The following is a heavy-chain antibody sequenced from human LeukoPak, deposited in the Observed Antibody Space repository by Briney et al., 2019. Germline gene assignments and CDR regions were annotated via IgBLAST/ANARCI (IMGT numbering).Heavy chain of an antibody. CDR1: GITFSSYW. CDR3: AREIRDRKRVVGATRPSFDI. D-gene: IGHD1-26*01. J-gene: IGHJ3*02. Sequence: PGGSLRLSCAASGITFSSYWMRWVRQAPGKELEWVANIKEDGSEKKYVDFVKGRFTFSRDNAKNSLYLHMNRLRAENTAVYDCAREIRDRKRVVGATRPSFDIWGQGTMVTVSS. V-gene: IGHV3-7*01. CDR2: IKEDGSEK.